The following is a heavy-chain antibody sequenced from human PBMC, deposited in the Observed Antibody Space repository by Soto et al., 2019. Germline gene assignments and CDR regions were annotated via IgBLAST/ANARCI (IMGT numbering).Heavy chain of an antibody. V-gene: IGHV4-59*01. CDR3: ARESPLGSDYYYMDV. CDR1: GGSISSYY. Sequence: PSETLSLTCTVSGGSISSYYWSWIRQPPGKGLEWIGYIYYSGSTNYNPSLKSRVTISVDTSKNQFSLKLSSVTAADTAVYYCARESPLGSDYYYMDVWGKGTTVTVSS. CDR2: IYYSGST. J-gene: IGHJ6*03.